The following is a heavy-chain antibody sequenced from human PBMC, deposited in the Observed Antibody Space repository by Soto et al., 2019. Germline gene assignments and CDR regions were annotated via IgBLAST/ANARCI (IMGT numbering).Heavy chain of an antibody. D-gene: IGHD1-1*01. V-gene: IGHV3-23*01. CDR1: GFSLSTYG. CDR3: AKWNGYGDY. Sequence: EVQLLESGGGLVQPGGSLGLSCAASGFSLSTYGVTWVRQAPGKGLEWVSGFSGGSGTTHYADSVKGRFSITRDNSKNTAHLEMNSLRVEDTAIYYCAKWNGYGDYWGQGILVTVSS. J-gene: IGHJ4*02. CDR2: FSGGSGTT.